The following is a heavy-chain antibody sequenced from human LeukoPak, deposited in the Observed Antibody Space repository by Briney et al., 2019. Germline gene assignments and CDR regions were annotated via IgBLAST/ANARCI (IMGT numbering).Heavy chain of an antibody. V-gene: IGHV4-4*07. D-gene: IGHD3-9*01. J-gene: IGHJ4*02. CDR3: ATGRSIRYFDY. CDR2: IYTSGST. Sequence: AETLSLTCTVSGGSISSYYWSWIRQPAGKGLEWIGRIYTSGSTNYNPSLKSRVTISVDTSKSQFSLKLSSATAADTAVYYCATGRSIRYFDYWGQGTLLTASS. CDR1: GGSISSYY.